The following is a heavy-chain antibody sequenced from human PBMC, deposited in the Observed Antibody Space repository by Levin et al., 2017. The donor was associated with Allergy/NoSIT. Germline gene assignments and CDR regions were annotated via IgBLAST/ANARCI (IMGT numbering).Heavy chain of an antibody. V-gene: IGHV4-34*01. D-gene: IGHD2-15*01. Sequence: SQTLSLPCAAXXXXLVCSYWQRVRQAPGQGLEWIGDIHYSGTINYSPSLRSRLTISVDTSKNEFSLKLRSLTAADTAIYYCARGEYCIGGNCQLVYWGQGTLVTVSS. CDR1: XXXLVCSY. J-gene: IGHJ4*02. CDR3: ARGEYCIGGNCQLVY. CDR2: IHYSGTI.